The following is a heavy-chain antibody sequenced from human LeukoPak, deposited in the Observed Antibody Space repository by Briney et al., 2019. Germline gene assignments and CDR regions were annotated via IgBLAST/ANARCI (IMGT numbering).Heavy chain of an antibody. D-gene: IGHD2-2*01. V-gene: IGHV3-23*01. CDR3: SSGGYCTSSSCYGVY. CDR2: ISGSGGST. CDR1: GFTFSSYE. Sequence: PGGSLRLSCAASGFTFSSYEMNWVRQAPGKGLEWVSAISGSGGSTYYADSVKGRFTISRDNSKNTLYLQMNSLKTEDTAVYFCSSGGYCTSSSCYGVYWGQGTLVTVSS. J-gene: IGHJ4*02.